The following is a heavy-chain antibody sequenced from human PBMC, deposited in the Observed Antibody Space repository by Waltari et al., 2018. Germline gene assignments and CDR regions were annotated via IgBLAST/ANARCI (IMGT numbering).Heavy chain of an antibody. CDR3: ATVSGRATGTTDSPGPQWVDY. V-gene: IGHV1-2*06. J-gene: IGHJ4*02. Sequence: QVQLVQSGAEVKKPGASVKVSCKASGYTFTGYYMHWVRQAPGQGLEWMGRINPNSGGTNYAQKFQGRVTMTRDTSISTAYMELSRLRSDDTAVYYCATVSGRATGTTDSPGPQWVDYWGQGTLVTVSS. CDR2: INPNSGGT. D-gene: IGHD1-7*01. CDR1: GYTFTGYY.